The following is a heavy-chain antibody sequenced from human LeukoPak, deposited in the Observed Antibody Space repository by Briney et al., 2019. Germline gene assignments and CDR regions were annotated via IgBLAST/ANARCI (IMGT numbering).Heavy chain of an antibody. J-gene: IGHJ4*02. Sequence: ASVKVSCKASGYTFTGYYMHWVRQAPGQGLEWLGRINPNSGGTNDAQNFQGRVTMTRDTSMNTAYMELSRLRGDDTAVYYCARDRSGYRYGEPLDHWGQGTLVIVSS. V-gene: IGHV1-2*06. D-gene: IGHD5-18*01. CDR2: INPNSGGT. CDR1: GYTFTGYY. CDR3: ARDRSGYRYGEPLDH.